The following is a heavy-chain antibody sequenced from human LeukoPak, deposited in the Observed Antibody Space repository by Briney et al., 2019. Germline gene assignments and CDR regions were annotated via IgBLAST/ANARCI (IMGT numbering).Heavy chain of an antibody. J-gene: IGHJ5*02. CDR2: ISGSGGST. CDR3: AKAPIDYDFWSGSNWFDP. D-gene: IGHD3-3*01. CDR1: GFTFSSYA. V-gene: IGHV3-23*01. Sequence: GGSLRLSCAAPGFTFSSYAMSWVRQAPGKGLEWVSAISGSGGSTYYADSVKGRFTISRDNSKNTLYLQMNSLRAEDTAVYYCAKAPIDYDFWSGSNWFDPWGQGTLVTVSS.